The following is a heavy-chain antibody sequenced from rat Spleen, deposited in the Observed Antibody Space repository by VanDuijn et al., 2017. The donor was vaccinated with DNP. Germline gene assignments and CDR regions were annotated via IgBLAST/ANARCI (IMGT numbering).Heavy chain of an antibody. J-gene: IGHJ2*01. CDR2: ISSSSSYI. Sequence: EVKLVESGGGLVQPGRSLKLSCLASGFTFSNYGMNWIRQAPGKGLEWVASISSSSSYIYHADTVKGRFTISRENAKNTLYLQMTSLRSEDTALYYCARDWGDYWGQGVMVTVSS. D-gene: IGHD5-1*01. CDR1: GFTFSNYG. V-gene: IGHV5-34*01. CDR3: ARDWGDY.